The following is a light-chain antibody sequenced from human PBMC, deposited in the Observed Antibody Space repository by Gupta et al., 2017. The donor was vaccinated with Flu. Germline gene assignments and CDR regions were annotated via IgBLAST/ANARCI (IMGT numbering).Light chain of an antibody. Sequence: SNDGAYKYVYGYQHHPGTAPKLILFEVSNRPSGVPDRFSGSKSGNTASLTITGLQPEDEAVYYCFAYTTHSSPYVFGGGTKVTVL. J-gene: IGLJ1*01. V-gene: IGLV2-14*01. CDR2: EVS. CDR3: FAYTTHSSPYV. CDR1: SNDGAYKY.